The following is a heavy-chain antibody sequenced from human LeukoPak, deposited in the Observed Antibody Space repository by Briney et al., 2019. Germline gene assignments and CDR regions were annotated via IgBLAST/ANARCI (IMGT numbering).Heavy chain of an antibody. V-gene: IGHV4-38-2*02. CDR1: GYSISSGYY. CDR2: IYHSGST. CDR3: ARVASSGWYEIDH. Sequence: SETLSLTCTVSGYSISSGYYWGWIRQPPGKGLEWIGSIYHSGSTYYNPSLKSRVTISVDTSKNQLSLKLSSVTAADTAVYYCARVASSGWYEIDHWGQGTLVTVSS. D-gene: IGHD6-19*01. J-gene: IGHJ4*02.